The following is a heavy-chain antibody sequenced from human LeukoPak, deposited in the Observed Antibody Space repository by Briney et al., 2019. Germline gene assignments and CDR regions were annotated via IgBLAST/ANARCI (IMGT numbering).Heavy chain of an antibody. Sequence: RPSETLSLTCTVSGGSVSSGSYYWSWIRQPPGRGLEWIAYIHYSGSAAYNPSLKSRVTISVDTSKNQFSLKLSSVTAADTAVYYCARDIDSTGYYDPWGQGTLVTVSS. J-gene: IGHJ5*02. CDR3: ARDIDSTGYYDP. V-gene: IGHV4-61*01. CDR1: GGSVSSGSYY. D-gene: IGHD3-22*01. CDR2: IHYSGSA.